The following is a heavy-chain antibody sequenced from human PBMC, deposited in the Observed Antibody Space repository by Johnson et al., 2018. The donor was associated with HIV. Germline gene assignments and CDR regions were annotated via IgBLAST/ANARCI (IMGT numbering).Heavy chain of an antibody. CDR1: GFTFDDYA. CDR3: AKEPYCTNGVWCPFDV. J-gene: IGHJ3*01. V-gene: IGHV3-9*01. CDR2: ISWSSGMI. D-gene: IGHD2-8*01. Sequence: VQLVESGGGLVQPGRSLRLSCAGSGFTFDDYAMHWVRQAPGKGLEWVSGISWSSGMIGYADSVKGRFTISRDNAKNSLCLQMNSLRAEDTALYFCAKEPYCTNGVWCPFDVWGQGTTVTVSS.